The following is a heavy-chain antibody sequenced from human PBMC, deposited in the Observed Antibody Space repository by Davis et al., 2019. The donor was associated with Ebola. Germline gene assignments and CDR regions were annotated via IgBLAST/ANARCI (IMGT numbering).Heavy chain of an antibody. Sequence: AASVKVSCKASGYTFTSYGISWVRQAPGQGLEWMGWISAYNGNTNYAQKLQGRVTMTRDTSTSTVYMELSSLRSEDTAVYYCARAATYYDFWSGSNGMDVWGQGTTVTVSS. CDR2: ISAYNGNT. D-gene: IGHD3-3*01. V-gene: IGHV1-18*01. CDR3: ARAATYYDFWSGSNGMDV. CDR1: GYTFTSYG. J-gene: IGHJ6*02.